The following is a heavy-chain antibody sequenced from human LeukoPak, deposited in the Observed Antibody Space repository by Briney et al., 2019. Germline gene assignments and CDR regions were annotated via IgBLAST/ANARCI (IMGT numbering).Heavy chain of an antibody. Sequence: ASVKVSCKASGYSLAGYDMHWVRQVPGQGLEWMGWINPNSGGTNYAQKFQGRVTMTRDTSISTVYMELSRLRSDDTAVYYCARESMVRGVNAFDIWGQGTMVTVSS. J-gene: IGHJ3*02. CDR2: INPNSGGT. V-gene: IGHV1-2*02. CDR3: ARESMVRGVNAFDI. D-gene: IGHD3-10*01. CDR1: GYSLAGYD.